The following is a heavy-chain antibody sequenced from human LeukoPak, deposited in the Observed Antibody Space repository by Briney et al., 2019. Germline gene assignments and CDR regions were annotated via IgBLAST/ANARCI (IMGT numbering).Heavy chain of an antibody. D-gene: IGHD3-10*01. J-gene: IGHJ4*02. CDR3: ARGGSYYFDY. Sequence: PSETLSLTCTVSGGSISSYYWSWIRQPPGKGLEWIGYIYYSGSTNYNPSLDSRVTISVDTSKNQFSLKLSSVTAADMAVYYCARGGSYYFDYWGQGTLVTVSS. CDR2: IYYSGST. V-gene: IGHV4-59*01. CDR1: GGSISSYY.